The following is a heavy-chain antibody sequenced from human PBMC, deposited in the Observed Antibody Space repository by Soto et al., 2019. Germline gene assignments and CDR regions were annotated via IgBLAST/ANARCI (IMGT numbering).Heavy chain of an antibody. CDR2: IYYSGNT. V-gene: IGHV4-31*03. Sequence: QVQLQESGPGLVKPSQALSLTCTVSGGSISSGGYYWSWIRQHPGKGLEWIGYIYYSGNTYYNPSLEIRVTLSVDTSNNQFSLKLNSVTPANTAVYYCARTPRYRGQGTMVTVSP. CDR1: GGSISSGGYY. J-gene: IGHJ4*02. D-gene: IGHD2-15*01. CDR3: ARTPRY.